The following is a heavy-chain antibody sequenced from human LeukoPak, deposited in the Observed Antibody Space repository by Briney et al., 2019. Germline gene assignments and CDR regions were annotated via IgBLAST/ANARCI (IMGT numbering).Heavy chain of an antibody. Sequence: GGSLRLSCAASGFTFSSYSMNWVRQAPGKGLEWVSSISSGSSTIYYADSVKGRFTISRDNAKNSLYLQMNSLRAEDTAVYYCARVLHKRNYDSSDYYGYWGQGTLVTVSS. CDR1: GFTFSSYS. V-gene: IGHV3-48*01. J-gene: IGHJ4*02. CDR3: ARVLHKRNYDSSDYYGY. CDR2: ISSGSSTI. D-gene: IGHD3-22*01.